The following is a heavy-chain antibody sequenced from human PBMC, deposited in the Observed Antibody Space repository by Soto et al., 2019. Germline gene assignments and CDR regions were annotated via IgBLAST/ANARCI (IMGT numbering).Heavy chain of an antibody. Sequence: GGSLRLSCAASGFTFSSYWMHWVRQVPGKGLVWVSRINSDGSSTSYADSVKGRFTISRDNAKNTLCLQMNSLRAEDTAVYYCASSLLTPFDYWGQGTLVTAPQ. V-gene: IGHV3-74*01. CDR2: INSDGSST. CDR1: GFTFSSYW. D-gene: IGHD7-27*01. CDR3: ASSLLTPFDY. J-gene: IGHJ4*02.